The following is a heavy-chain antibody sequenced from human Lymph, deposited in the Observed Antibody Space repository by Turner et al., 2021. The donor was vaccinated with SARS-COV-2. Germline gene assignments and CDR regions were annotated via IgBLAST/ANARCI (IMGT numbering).Heavy chain of an antibody. V-gene: IGHV4-4*02. D-gene: IGHD2-15*01. CDR1: GGSISSSNW. CDR3: ATKYCSGGRCSYFDY. Sequence: QVQLQVSGSGLVKPSGTLSITGAVSGGSISSSNWWSWVRQPPGKGLEWIGEIYHSGSTNYNPSLKRRITISVDKSKTQFSLKLSSVTAADTAVYYCATKYCSGGRCSYFDYWGQGTLVTVSS. CDR2: IYHSGST. J-gene: IGHJ4*02.